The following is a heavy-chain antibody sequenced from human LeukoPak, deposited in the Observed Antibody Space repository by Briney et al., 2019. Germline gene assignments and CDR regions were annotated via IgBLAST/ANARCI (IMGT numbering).Heavy chain of an antibody. V-gene: IGHV3-30*02. CDR3: AEGGVTDSSGYYSGYYFYMDV. CDR1: GFTFSTYG. Sequence: GGSLRLSCAASGFTFSTYGFHWVRQAPGKGLEWVTFIRYDGSKKYYGDSVKGRFTISRDNSKNTLYLQMNSLGAEDTAVYYCAEGGVTDSSGYYSGYYFYMDVWGKGTTVTVSS. CDR2: IRYDGSKK. D-gene: IGHD3-22*01. J-gene: IGHJ6*03.